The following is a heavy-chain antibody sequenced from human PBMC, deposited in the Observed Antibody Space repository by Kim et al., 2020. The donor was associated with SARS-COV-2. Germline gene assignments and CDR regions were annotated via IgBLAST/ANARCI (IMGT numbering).Heavy chain of an antibody. CDR2: IYYSGST. CDR3: ARGDGYSLDFDY. CDR1: GGSLSTGSYF. D-gene: IGHD2-15*01. Sequence: SETLSLTCTVSGGSLSTGSYFWSWIRQPPGKGLEWIAYIYYSGSTDYNPSLKSRVTISVDTSKNQFSLQLYSVTAADTAVYYCARGDGYSLDFDYWGQGTLVTASS. J-gene: IGHJ4*02. V-gene: IGHV4-61*01.